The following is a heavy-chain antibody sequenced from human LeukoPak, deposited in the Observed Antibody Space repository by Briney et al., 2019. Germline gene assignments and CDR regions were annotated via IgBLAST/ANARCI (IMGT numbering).Heavy chain of an antibody. V-gene: IGHV1-2*04. CDR3: ATLLAAAGDDY. D-gene: IGHD6-13*01. CDR1: GYTFTGFY. J-gene: IGHJ4*02. CDR2: INPNSGGT. Sequence: ASVKVSCKASGYTFTGFYIHWVRQAPGQGLEWMGWINPNSGGTNYAQKFQGWVIMTRDTSITTAYMELSRLRSDDTAVYYCATLLAAAGDDYWGQGTLVTVSS.